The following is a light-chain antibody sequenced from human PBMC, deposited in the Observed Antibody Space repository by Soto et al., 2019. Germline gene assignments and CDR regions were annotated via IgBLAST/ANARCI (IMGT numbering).Light chain of an antibody. CDR3: KQINSSPIP. J-gene: IGKJ3*01. Sequence: IQLTQSPSSLSASVGDRVTISCRASQGIANFLAWYQQKPGKAPKLLIYGASTLQSGVPSRFSGSGSGTDFTPTISSLQPEDFATYYCKQINSSPIPFGPGTKGDIK. V-gene: IGKV1-9*01. CDR2: GAS. CDR1: QGIANF.